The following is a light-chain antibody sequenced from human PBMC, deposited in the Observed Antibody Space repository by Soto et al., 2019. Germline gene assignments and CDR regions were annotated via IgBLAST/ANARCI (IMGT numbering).Light chain of an antibody. V-gene: IGLV2-14*03. J-gene: IGLJ1*01. CDR2: DVS. Sequence: QSGLTQPASVSGSPGQSITISCPGTSSDVGGYNYVSWYQHHPGKAPKLIIYDVSNRPSGVSIRFSGSKSDNTASLTISGLQPEDEADYHCSSYTTSNTRQIVFGTGTKVTVL. CDR1: SSDVGGYNY. CDR3: SSYTTSNTRQIV.